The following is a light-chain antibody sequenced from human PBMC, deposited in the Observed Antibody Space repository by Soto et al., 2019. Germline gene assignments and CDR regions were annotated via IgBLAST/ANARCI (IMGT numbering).Light chain of an antibody. V-gene: IGKV1-39*01. Sequence: IQITQKQSSLPASVGDRVTITYRSRQLISNYLNWYQQKPGKAPKFLIYDASSLQSGVPARFSGSGSGTDFTLTISCLQSEDFATYYCQQSYNIRATFGQGTKVDI. CDR1: QLISNY. J-gene: IGKJ1*01. CDR3: QQSYNIRAT. CDR2: DAS.